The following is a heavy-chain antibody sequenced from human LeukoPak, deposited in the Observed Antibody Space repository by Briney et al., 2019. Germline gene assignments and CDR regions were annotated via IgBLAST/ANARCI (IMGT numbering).Heavy chain of an antibody. V-gene: IGHV3-23*01. D-gene: IGHD5-24*01. Sequence: GGSLRLSCAASRFTFRTYAMNWVRQAPGKGLECVSGISGSGGNTYYADSVKGRFTISRDNSKNTLYLQMNSLRAEDTAVYYCAKAAMAGNFDYWGQGTLVTVSS. J-gene: IGHJ4*02. CDR3: AKAAMAGNFDY. CDR2: ISGSGGNT. CDR1: RFTFRTYA.